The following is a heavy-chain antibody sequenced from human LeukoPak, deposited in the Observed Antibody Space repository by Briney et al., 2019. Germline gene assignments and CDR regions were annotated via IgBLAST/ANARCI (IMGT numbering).Heavy chain of an antibody. CDR2: ISSSSSYI. CDR1: GFTFSSYS. J-gene: IGHJ3*02. D-gene: IGHD5-24*01. CDR3: AREMATIQGLGAFDI. V-gene: IGHV3-21*01. Sequence: GGSLRLSCAASGFTFSSYSMNWVRQAPGKGLEWVSSISSSSSYIYYADSVKGRFTISRDNAKNSLYLQMNSLRAEDTAVYYCAREMATIQGLGAFDIWGQGTMVTVSS.